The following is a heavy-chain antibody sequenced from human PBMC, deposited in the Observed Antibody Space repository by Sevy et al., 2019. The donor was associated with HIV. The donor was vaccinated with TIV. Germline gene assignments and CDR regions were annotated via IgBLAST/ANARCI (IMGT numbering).Heavy chain of an antibody. D-gene: IGHD2-2*01. CDR1: GYTFTSYG. CDR3: ARARVVVVPAANYYYYYGMDV. V-gene: IGHV1-18*01. Sequence: ASVKVSCKASGYTFTSYGISWVRQAPGQGLEWMGWISAYNGNTNYAQKLQGTVTMTTDTSTSTAYMELRSLRSDDTAVYYCARARVVVVPAANYYYYYGMDVWAKGPRSPSP. J-gene: IGHJ6*02. CDR2: ISAYNGNT.